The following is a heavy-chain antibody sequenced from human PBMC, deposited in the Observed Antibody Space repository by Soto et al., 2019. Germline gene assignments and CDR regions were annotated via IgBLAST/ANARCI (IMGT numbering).Heavy chain of an antibody. J-gene: IGHJ6*02. Sequence: GGSLRLSCAASGFTFSSYSMNWVRQAPGKGLEWVSSISSSSSYIYYADSVKGRFTISRDNAKNSLYLQMNSLRAEDTAVYYCERAFDIYGMDVWGQGTTVTVSS. D-gene: IGHD2-15*01. CDR2: ISSSSSYI. V-gene: IGHV3-21*01. CDR3: ERAFDIYGMDV. CDR1: GFTFSSYS.